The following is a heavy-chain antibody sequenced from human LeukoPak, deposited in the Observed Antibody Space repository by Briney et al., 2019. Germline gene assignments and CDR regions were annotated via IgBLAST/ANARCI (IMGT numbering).Heavy chain of an antibody. D-gene: IGHD3-3*01. J-gene: IGHJ6*03. CDR2: IYYSGST. CDR3: TRGSFWRGYYYYYYYMDV. CDR1: GGSISSYY. V-gene: IGHV4-59*01. Sequence: SETLSLTCTVSGGSISSYYWSWLRQPPGKGLEWIGYIYYSGSTNYNPSLKSRVTISVDTSKNQFSLKLSSVTAADTAVYYCTRGSFWRGYYYYYYYMDVWGKGTTVTASS.